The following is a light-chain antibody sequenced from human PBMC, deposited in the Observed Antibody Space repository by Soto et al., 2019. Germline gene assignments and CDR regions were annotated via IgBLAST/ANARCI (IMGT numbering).Light chain of an antibody. CDR2: DAS. CDR1: QSISSW. CDR3: QQYNSYSAIT. J-gene: IGKJ5*01. V-gene: IGKV1-5*01. Sequence: DIQMTQSPSTRSASVGDRVTITCRASQSISSWLAWYQQKPGKAPKLLIYDASTLESGVPSRFSGSGSGTDFTLTISSLQPDDFATYYCQQYNSYSAITFGQGTRLEIK.